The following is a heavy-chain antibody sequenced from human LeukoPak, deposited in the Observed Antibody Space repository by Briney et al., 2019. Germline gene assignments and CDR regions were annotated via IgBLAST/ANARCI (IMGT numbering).Heavy chain of an antibody. D-gene: IGHD5-24*01. J-gene: IGHJ3*02. Sequence: GRSLRLSCAASGFTFDDYAMHWVRQAPGKGLEWVSGISWNSGSIGYADSVKGRFTISRDNAKNPLYLQMNSLRAEDMALYYCAKGVGDGYNSDAFDIWGQGTMVTVSS. CDR1: GFTFDDYA. CDR2: ISWNSGSI. CDR3: AKGVGDGYNSDAFDI. V-gene: IGHV3-9*03.